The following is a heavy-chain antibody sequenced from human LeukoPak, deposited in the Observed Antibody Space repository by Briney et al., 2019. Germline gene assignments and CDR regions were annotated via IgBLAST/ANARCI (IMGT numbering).Heavy chain of an antibody. CDR3: ARDSAPYCGGDCYFDY. D-gene: IGHD2-21*02. V-gene: IGHV3-33*01. CDR1: GFTFSNYG. Sequence: GRSLRLSCAASGFTFSNYGIYWVRQAPGKGLEWVALIWYDGTNKYYSDSVKGRFTISRDNSKNTVFLQMNSLSAEDTAVYFCARDSAPYCGGDCYFDYWGHGTLVTVSS. J-gene: IGHJ4*01. CDR2: IWYDGTNK.